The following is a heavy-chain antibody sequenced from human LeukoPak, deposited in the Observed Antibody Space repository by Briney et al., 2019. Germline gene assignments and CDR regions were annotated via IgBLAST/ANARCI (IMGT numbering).Heavy chain of an antibody. CDR2: IYPGDSDT. V-gene: IGHV5-51*01. Sequence: LGESLKISCKCSGYSFTSYWIGWVRQMPGKGLEWMGIIYPGDSDTRYSPSFQGQVTISADKSISTAYLQSSSLKASDTAMYYCARAVVVTATAQDAFDIWGQGTMVTVSS. CDR1: GYSFTSYW. CDR3: ARAVVVTATAQDAFDI. D-gene: IGHD2-21*02. J-gene: IGHJ3*02.